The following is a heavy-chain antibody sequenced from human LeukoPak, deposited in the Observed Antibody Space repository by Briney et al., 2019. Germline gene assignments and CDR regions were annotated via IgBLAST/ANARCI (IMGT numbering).Heavy chain of an antibody. Sequence: SETLSLTCTVSGGSISSHYWSWIRQPPGKGLEWIGYIYYSGSTNYNPSLKSRVTISVDTSKNQFSLKLSSVTAADTAVYYCALSTNYHYYYYYMDVWGKGTTVTASS. J-gene: IGHJ6*03. V-gene: IGHV4-59*11. CDR3: ALSTNYHYYYYYMDV. CDR2: IYYSGST. D-gene: IGHD4/OR15-4a*01. CDR1: GGSISSHY.